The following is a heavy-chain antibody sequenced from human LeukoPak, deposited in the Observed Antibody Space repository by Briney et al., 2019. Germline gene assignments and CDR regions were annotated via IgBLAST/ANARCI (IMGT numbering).Heavy chain of an antibody. D-gene: IGHD3/OR15-3a*01. CDR2: INYSGTT. CDR1: GGAFSGYY. Sequence: PSETLSLTCAMNGGAFSGYYWSWIRQSPEQGLVWIGEINYSGTTISNPSLESRVSMSMDLTRKRFSLELTSVTAADTAVYYCARRGEWTAWNFDYWAQGSLVTVSS. J-gene: IGHJ4*02. CDR3: ARRGEWTAWNFDY. V-gene: IGHV4-34*01.